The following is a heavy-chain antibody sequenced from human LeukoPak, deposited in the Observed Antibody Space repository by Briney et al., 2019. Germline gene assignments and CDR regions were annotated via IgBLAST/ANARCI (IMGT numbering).Heavy chain of an antibody. CDR1: GYTFTSYA. V-gene: IGHV1-3*01. CDR3: ARDRRIAANWFDP. CDR2: INAGNGNT. D-gene: IGHD6-13*01. Sequence: ASVKVSGKASGYTFTSYAMHWVRQAPGQRLEWMGWINAGNGNTKYSQKFQGRVTITRDTSASTAYMELSSLRSEDTAVYYCARDRRIAANWFDPWGQGTLVTVSS. J-gene: IGHJ5*02.